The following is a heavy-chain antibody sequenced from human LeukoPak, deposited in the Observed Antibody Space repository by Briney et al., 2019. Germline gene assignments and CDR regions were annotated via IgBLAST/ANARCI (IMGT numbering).Heavy chain of an antibody. V-gene: IGHV4-31*03. CDR2: IYYSGST. J-gene: IGHJ6*02. CDR1: GGSISSGGYY. D-gene: IGHD1-1*01. CDR3: ARDQNWNDGYYYYGMDV. Sequence: PSETLSLTCTVSGGSISSGGYYWSWIRQHPGKGLEWIGYIYYSGSTYYNPSLKSRVTISVDTSKNQFSLKLSSVTAADTAVYYCARDQNWNDGYYYYGMDVWGQGTTVTVSS.